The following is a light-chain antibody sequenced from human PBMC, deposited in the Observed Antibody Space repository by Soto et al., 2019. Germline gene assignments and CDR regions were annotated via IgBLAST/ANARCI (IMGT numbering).Light chain of an antibody. CDR1: QSVLYSSNNKNY. J-gene: IGKJ3*01. CDR2: WAS. Sequence: DIVMTQSPDSLAVSLGERATINCKSSQSVLYSSNNKNYLAWYQQKPGQPPKLLIYWASTRESGVPDRFSGSGSGTXXTXTISSLQAEDVAVYYCQQYYSTPRTFGPGTKVDIK. CDR3: QQYYSTPRT. V-gene: IGKV4-1*01.